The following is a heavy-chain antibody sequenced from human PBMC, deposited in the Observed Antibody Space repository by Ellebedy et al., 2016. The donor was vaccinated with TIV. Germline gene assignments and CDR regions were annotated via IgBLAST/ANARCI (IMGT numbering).Heavy chain of an antibody. V-gene: IGHV3-23*01. CDR2: ISGSGGST. CDR3: AKEGTGWYLIEYFQH. D-gene: IGHD6-19*01. Sequence: GESLKISCAASGLTFSSYAMSWVRQAPGKGLEWVSGISGSGGSTYYADSVKGRSTISRDHSKNTLYLQMNSLRVEDTAVYYCAKEGTGWYLIEYFQHWGQGTRVTVAS. CDR1: GLTFSSYA. J-gene: IGHJ1*01.